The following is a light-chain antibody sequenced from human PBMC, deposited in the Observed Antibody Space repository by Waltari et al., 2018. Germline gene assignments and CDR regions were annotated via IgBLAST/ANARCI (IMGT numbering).Light chain of an antibody. V-gene: IGLV2-14*03. J-gene: IGLJ3*02. CDR1: GSAVGASDY. Sequence: QSALTQPASVSGSPGQSITISCSGVGSAVGASDYVSWHLHHPGKAPQVIIYDVTNRPSGVSDRFSASKSANTASLTISRLQPEDEADYYSSSQTFEGLVLFGGGTRLTVL. CDR2: DVT. CDR3: SSQTFEGLVL.